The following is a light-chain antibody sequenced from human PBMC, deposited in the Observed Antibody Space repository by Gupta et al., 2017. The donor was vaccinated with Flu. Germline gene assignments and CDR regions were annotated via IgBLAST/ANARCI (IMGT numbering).Light chain of an antibody. CDR3: AAWDDSLNGHYV. CDR1: SSNIGSNY. CDR2: GNN. V-gene: IGLV1-44*01. J-gene: IGLJ1*01. Sequence: QSLLAQPPSASGTPGPRVTISCSGSSSNIGSNYVNWYQQVPGTAPKLLIYGNNQRPSGVPDRFSGSKSGTSASLAISGLQSGDEADYYCAAWDDSLNGHYVFGTGTKVTVL.